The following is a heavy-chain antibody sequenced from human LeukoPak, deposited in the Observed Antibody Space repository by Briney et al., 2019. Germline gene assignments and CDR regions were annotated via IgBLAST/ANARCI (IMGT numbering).Heavy chain of an antibody. CDR3: TRATGSFYGLGY. CDR1: GFTFRSYW. V-gene: IGHV3-74*01. J-gene: IGHJ4*02. D-gene: IGHD1-26*01. CDR2: INSDGSVT. Sequence: GGSLRLSCAASGFTFRSYWMHWVRQAPGKGRLWVSRINSDGSVTTYADSVKGRFTISRDNAKNTLYLQMNSLRAEDTAVYYCTRATGSFYGLGYWGQGTLVTVSS.